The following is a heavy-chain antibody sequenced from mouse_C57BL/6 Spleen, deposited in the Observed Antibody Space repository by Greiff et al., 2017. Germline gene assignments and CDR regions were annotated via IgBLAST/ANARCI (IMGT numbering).Heavy chain of an antibody. Sequence: QVQLKQPGAELVRPGTSVTLSCKASGYTFTSYWMHWVKQRPGQGLEWSGVIDPSDSYTNYNQKFKGKATLTVDTSSSTAYMQLSSLTSEDSAVLYFAREEDYYSNPYFWFAYWGQGTLVTVSA. CDR1: GYTFTSYW. CDR2: IDPSDSYT. D-gene: IGHD2-5*01. J-gene: IGHJ3*01. CDR3: AREEDYYSNPYFWFAY. V-gene: IGHV1-59*01.